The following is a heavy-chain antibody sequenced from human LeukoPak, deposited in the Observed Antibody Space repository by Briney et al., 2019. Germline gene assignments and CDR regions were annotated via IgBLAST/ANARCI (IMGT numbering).Heavy chain of an antibody. CDR2: ISGSGGST. D-gene: IGHD3-9*01. J-gene: IGHJ4*02. CDR1: GFTFSSYA. CDR3: AKGSYFDWLKTPFDY. V-gene: IGHV3-23*01. Sequence: GGSLRLSCAASGFTFSSYAMSWVRQAPGKGLEWVSAISGSGGSTYYADSVKGRFTISRDNSKNTLNLQMNSLRAEDTAVYYCAKGSYFDWLKTPFDYWGQGTLVTVSS.